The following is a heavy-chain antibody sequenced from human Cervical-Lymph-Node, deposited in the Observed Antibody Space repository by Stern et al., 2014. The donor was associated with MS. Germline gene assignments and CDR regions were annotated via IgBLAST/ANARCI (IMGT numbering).Heavy chain of an antibody. CDR1: GYTFTGYY. D-gene: IGHD5-12*01. CDR3: ARVYSDSGYFED. CDR2: INPLSGGT. Sequence: QVQLVESGAEVETPGASVKVSCKAYGYTFTGYYIHWLRQAPGQGPEWLGRINPLSGGTNYAQNFKGRVTVTRDTSIDTAYMERTSLTSDDTAVYYCARVYSDSGYFEDWGQGTLVTVSS. V-gene: IGHV1-2*06. J-gene: IGHJ4*02.